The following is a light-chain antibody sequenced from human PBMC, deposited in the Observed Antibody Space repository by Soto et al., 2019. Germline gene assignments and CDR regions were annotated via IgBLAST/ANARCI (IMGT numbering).Light chain of an antibody. Sequence: EIEMTQSPATLSVSPGERAALSCRASQSVSSNLAWYQQKPGQAPGLLIYGASNRATGIPDRFSGSGSGTDFSLTISRLEPEDFAVYYCQQYGGTPWTFGQGTKVDIK. CDR3: QQYGGTPWT. V-gene: IGKV3-20*01. CDR1: QSVSSN. J-gene: IGKJ1*01. CDR2: GAS.